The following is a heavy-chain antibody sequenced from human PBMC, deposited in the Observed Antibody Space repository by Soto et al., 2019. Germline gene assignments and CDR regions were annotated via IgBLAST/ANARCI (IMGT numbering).Heavy chain of an antibody. CDR3: PRGRFVDYVDYFFDY. Sequence: SETRSLACTVSGGSISSGGYYWSWIRQHPGKGLEWIGYIYYSGSTYYNPSLKSRVTISVDTSKNQFSLKLSSVTAADTAVYYFPRGRFVDYVDYFFDYWGQGTLDTVSS. CDR1: GGSISSGGYY. D-gene: IGHD4-17*01. J-gene: IGHJ4*02. CDR2: IYYSGST. V-gene: IGHV4-31*03.